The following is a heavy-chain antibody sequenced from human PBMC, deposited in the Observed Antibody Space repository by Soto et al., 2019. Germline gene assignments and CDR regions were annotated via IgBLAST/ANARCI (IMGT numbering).Heavy chain of an antibody. V-gene: IGHV4-30-4*01. CDR3: VRADYYDSSGYPGLLENFDY. J-gene: IGHJ4*02. D-gene: IGHD3-22*01. CDR1: GGAITGGYLY. Sequence: PSGTLSVPGPVSGGAITGGYLYWSWTRKPPGKGLGWMGYSSFSSSTSFIRSLKSRLTIAVDTSKNQFSLKLSSVTAADTAVYYCVRADYYDSSGYPGLLENFDYWGQGTLVTVSS. CDR2: SSFSSST.